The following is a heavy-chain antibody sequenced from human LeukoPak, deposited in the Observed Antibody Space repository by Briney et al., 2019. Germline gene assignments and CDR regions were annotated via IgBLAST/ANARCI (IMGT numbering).Heavy chain of an antibody. J-gene: IGHJ3*02. V-gene: IGHV1-46*01. CDR2: INPSGGST. CDR1: GYTFTNYY. D-gene: IGHD5-12*01. CDR3: AREVYSGYVGGAFDI. Sequence: ASVKVSCKASGYTFTNYYMHWVRQAPGQGLEWMGIINPSGGSTSYAQKFQGRVTMTRDTSTSTVYMELSSLRSEDTAVYYCAREVYSGYVGGAFDIWGQGTMVTVSS.